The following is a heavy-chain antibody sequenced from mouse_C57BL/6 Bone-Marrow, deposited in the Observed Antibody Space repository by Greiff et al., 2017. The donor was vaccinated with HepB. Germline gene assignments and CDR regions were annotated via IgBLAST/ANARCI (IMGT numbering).Heavy chain of an antibody. V-gene: IGHV1-4*01. CDR1: GYTFTSYT. J-gene: IGHJ4*01. Sequence: QVQLQQSGAELARPGASVKMSCKASGYTFTSYTMHWVKQRPGQGLEWIGYINPSSGYTKYNQKFKDKATLTADKSSSTAYMQLSSLTSKDSAVYYCASRRGYYGSSGYYYAMDYWGQGTSVTVSS. CDR3: ASRRGYYGSSGYYYAMDY. CDR2: INPSSGYT. D-gene: IGHD1-1*01.